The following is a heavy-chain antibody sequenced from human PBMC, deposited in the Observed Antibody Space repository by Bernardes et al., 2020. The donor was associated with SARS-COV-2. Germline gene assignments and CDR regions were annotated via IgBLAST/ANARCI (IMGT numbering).Heavy chain of an antibody. CDR2: VYYTGTT. CDR3: ARDSPWASPVGQYYGMDV. CDR1: GASIGRGYY. V-gene: IGHV4-31*03. Sequence: SETLSLTCSVSGASIGRGYYWSCIRQFPGKGLEWLGYVYYTGTTYYNSSLKSRLSISVDTSENQFSLSLRSDDTAVYYCARDSPWASPVGQYYGMDVWGLGTTVIVSS. D-gene: IGHD3-3*01. J-gene: IGHJ6*02.